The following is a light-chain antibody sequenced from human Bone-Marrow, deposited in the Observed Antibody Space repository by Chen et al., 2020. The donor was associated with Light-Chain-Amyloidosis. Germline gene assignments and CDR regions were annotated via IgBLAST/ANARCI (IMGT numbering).Light chain of an antibody. CDR1: SSDVGGDNH. J-gene: IGLJ1*01. CDR2: EVT. CDR3: SSYTITNTLV. Sequence: QSALTQPASVSGSPGQSITISCTGTSSDVGGDNHVSWYQQHPDKAPKLMIYEVTNRPSWVPARFSGSKSDNTASLTIAGLQTEDEAAYFCSSYTITNTLVFGSGTRVTVL. V-gene: IGLV2-14*01.